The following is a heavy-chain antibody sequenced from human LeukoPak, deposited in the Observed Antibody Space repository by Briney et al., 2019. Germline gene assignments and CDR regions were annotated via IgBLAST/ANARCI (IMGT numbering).Heavy chain of an antibody. CDR3: ARDGGWYKRGLDYFYYYMDV. Sequence: GGSLRLSCAASGFTFSSYSMNWVRQAPGKGLEWVSSISSSSSYIYYADSVKGRFTISRDNAKNSLYLQMNSLMAEDTALYYCARDGGWYKRGLDYFYYYMDVWGKGATVTVSS. J-gene: IGHJ6*03. D-gene: IGHD6-19*01. CDR2: ISSSSSYI. V-gene: IGHV3-21*04. CDR1: GFTFSSYS.